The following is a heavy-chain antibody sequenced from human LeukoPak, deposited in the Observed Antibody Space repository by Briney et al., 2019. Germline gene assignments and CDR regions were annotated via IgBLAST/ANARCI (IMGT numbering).Heavy chain of an antibody. D-gene: IGHD4-23*01. CDR3: ATYGGKKGVFDY. CDR2: IYYSGST. J-gene: IGHJ4*02. V-gene: IGHV4-61*01. CDR1: GGSISSGNYY. Sequence: SETLSLTCTVSGGSISSGNYYWSWIRQHPGKGLEWIGYIYYSGSTNYNPSLKSRVTISVDTSKNQFSLKLSSVTAADTAVYYCATYGGKKGVFDYWGQGTLVTVSS.